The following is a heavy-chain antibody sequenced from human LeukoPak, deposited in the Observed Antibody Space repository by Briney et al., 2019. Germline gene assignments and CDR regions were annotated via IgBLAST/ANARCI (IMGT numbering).Heavy chain of an antibody. V-gene: IGHV1-69*04. Sequence: SVKVSCKASGGTFSSYAISWVRQAPGQGLEWMGRIIPILGIANYAQKFQGRVTITADKSTSTAYMELSSLRSEDTAVYYCADGRGYSSSYFDYWGQGTLVTVSS. D-gene: IGHD6-13*01. CDR1: GGTFSSYA. CDR3: ADGRGYSSSYFDY. CDR2: IIPILGIA. J-gene: IGHJ4*02.